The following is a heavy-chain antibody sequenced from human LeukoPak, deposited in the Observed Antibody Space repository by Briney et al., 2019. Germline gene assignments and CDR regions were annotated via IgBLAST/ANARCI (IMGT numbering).Heavy chain of an antibody. J-gene: IGHJ6*02. Sequence: PGGSLRLSCAASGFTVSSNYMSWVRHAPGKGLEWVSVIYSGGSTYYADSVKGRFTTSRDNSKNTLYLQMNSLRAEETAVYYCARESSGLTAYYYGMDVWGQGTTVTVSS. CDR2: IYSGGST. V-gene: IGHV3-66*01. CDR1: GFTVSSNY. D-gene: IGHD6-19*01. CDR3: ARESSGLTAYYYGMDV.